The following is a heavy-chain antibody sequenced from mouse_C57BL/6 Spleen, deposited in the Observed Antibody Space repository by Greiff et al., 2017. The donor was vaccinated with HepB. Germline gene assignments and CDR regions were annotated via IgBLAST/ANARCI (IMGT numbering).Heavy chain of an antibody. CDR1: GYSFTDYN. V-gene: IGHV1-39*01. CDR2: INPNYGTT. Sequence: VHVKQSGPELVKPGASVKISCKASGYSFTDYNMNWVKQSNGKSLEWIGVINPNYGTTSYNQKFKGKATLTVDQSSSTAYMQLNSLTSEDSAVYYCARPYDGYYYAMDYWGQGTSVTVSS. J-gene: IGHJ4*01. CDR3: ARPYDGYYYAMDY. D-gene: IGHD2-3*01.